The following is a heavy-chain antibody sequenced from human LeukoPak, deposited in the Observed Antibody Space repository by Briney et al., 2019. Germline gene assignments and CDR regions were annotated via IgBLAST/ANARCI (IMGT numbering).Heavy chain of an antibody. D-gene: IGHD3-3*01. Sequence: GGSLRLSCAAYGFTFSSYAMSWVRQAPGKGREWVANIKQDGSEKYYVDSVKGGFTISRDNAKKSLYLQMNSLRAEDTAVYYCARTEEWLIDYWGQGTLVTVSS. V-gene: IGHV3-7*01. CDR1: GFTFSSYA. J-gene: IGHJ4*02. CDR3: ARTEEWLIDY. CDR2: IKQDGSEK.